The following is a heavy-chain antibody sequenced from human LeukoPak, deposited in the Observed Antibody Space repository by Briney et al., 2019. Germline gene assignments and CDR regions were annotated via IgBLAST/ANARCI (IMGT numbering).Heavy chain of an antibody. CDR3: ARGLSGGGATPWNDY. D-gene: IGHD1-26*01. V-gene: IGHV4-4*02. J-gene: IGHJ4*02. CDR2: IYHSGST. CDR1: GGSISSSNW. Sequence: PSGTLSLTCAVSGGSISSSNWWSWVRQPPGKGLEWIGEIYHSGSTNYNPSLKSRVTISVDTSKNQFSLKLSSVTAADTAVYYCARGLSGGGATPWNDYWGQGTLVTVSS.